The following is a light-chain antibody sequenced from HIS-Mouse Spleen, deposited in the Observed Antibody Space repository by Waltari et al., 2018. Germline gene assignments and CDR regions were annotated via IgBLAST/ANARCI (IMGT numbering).Light chain of an antibody. CDR1: KLGDKY. V-gene: IGLV3-1*01. J-gene: IGLJ2*01. Sequence: SYELTQPPSVSVSPGQTASITCSGDKLGDKYACWYQQKPGQSPVLVIYQDSKRPFRIHERFSGSNSGNNITLKISGTQAMDEADYYCQAWDSSTANVVFGGGTKLTVL. CDR3: QAWDSSTANVV. CDR2: QDS.